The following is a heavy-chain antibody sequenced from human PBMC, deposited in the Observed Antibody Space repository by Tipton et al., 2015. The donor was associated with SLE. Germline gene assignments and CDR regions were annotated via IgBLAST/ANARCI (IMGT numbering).Heavy chain of an antibody. J-gene: IGHJ4*02. CDR3: ARVSTAVAGDY. CDR2: INHSGST. V-gene: IGHV4-34*01. CDR1: GGSFSGYY. D-gene: IGHD6-19*01. Sequence: TLSLTCAVYGGSFSGYYWSWIRQPPGKGLEWIGEINHSGSTNYNPSLKSRVTISVDTSKNQFSLKLSSVTAADTAVYYCARVSTAVAGDYWGQGTLVTVSS.